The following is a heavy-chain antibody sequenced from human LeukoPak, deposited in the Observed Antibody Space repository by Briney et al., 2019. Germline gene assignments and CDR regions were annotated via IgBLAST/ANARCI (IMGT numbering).Heavy chain of an antibody. V-gene: IGHV4-34*01. D-gene: IGHD6-13*01. CDR2: INHSGST. Sequence: KPSETLSLTCAVYGGSFSGYYWSWIRQPPGKGLEWIGEINHSGSTNYNPSLKSRVTISVDTSRNHFSLKLSSVTAADTAVYYCARDGRQQVAQDWFDPWGQGTLVTVSS. CDR3: ARDGRQQVAQDWFDP. J-gene: IGHJ5*02. CDR1: GGSFSGYY.